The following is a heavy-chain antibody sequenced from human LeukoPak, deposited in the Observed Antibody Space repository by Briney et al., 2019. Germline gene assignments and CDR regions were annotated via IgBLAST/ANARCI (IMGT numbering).Heavy chain of an antibody. V-gene: IGHV1-18*01. CDR2: ISAYNGNT. Sequence: ASVKVSCKASGYTFTSYGISWVRQAPGQGLEWMGWISAYNGNTNYAQKLQGRVTMTTDTSTSTASMELSGLRSDDTAVYHCARDWEYYFDYWGQGTLVTVSS. D-gene: IGHD1-26*01. CDR1: GYTFTSYG. J-gene: IGHJ4*02. CDR3: ARDWEYYFDY.